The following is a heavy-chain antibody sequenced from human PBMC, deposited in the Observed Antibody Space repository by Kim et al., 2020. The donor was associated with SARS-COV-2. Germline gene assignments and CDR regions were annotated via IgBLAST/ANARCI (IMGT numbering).Heavy chain of an antibody. V-gene: IGHV1-18*01. CDR2: ISAYNGNT. CDR3: ARFDTTVVTPGCGMDV. Sequence: ASVKVSCKASGYTFTSYGISWVRQAPGQGLEWMGWISAYNGNTNYAQKLQGRVTMTTDTSTSTAYMELRSLRSDDTAVYYCARFDTTVVTPGCGMDVWGQGTTVTVSS. D-gene: IGHD4-17*01. J-gene: IGHJ6*02. CDR1: GYTFTSYG.